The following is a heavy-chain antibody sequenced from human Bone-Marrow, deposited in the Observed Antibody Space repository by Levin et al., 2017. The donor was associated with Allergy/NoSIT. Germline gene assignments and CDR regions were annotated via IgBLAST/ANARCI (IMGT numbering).Heavy chain of an antibody. Sequence: GGSLRLSCAASGFTFSGSAMHWVRQASGKGLEWVGRIRSKANSYATAYAASVKGRFTISRDDSKNTAYLQMNSLKTEDTAVYYCTRENYDILTGYYRPPLYWFDPWGQGTLVTVSS. V-gene: IGHV3-73*01. J-gene: IGHJ5*02. CDR3: TRENYDILTGYYRPPLYWFDP. CDR2: IRSKANSYAT. CDR1: GFTFSGSA. D-gene: IGHD3-9*01.